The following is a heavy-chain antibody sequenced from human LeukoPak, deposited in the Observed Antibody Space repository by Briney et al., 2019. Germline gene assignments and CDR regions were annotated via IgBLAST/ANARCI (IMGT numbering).Heavy chain of an antibody. CDR2: IYYSGST. CDR1: GGSISSYY. D-gene: IGHD2-15*01. J-gene: IGHJ4*02. Sequence: SETLSLTCTVSGGSISSYYWSWIRQPPGKGLEWIGYIYYSGSTNYSPSLKSRVTISVDTSKNQFSLKLSSVTAADTAVYYCARQPADIQYYFDYWGQGTLVTVSS. V-gene: IGHV4-59*08. CDR3: ARQPADIQYYFDY.